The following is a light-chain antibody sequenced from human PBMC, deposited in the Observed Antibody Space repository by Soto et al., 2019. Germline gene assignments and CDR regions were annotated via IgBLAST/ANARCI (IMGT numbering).Light chain of an antibody. Sequence: EIVLTQSPATLSLSPGERATLSCRASQSVSSYLAWYQQKPGQAPRLLIYDASNRATGIPARFSGSGPGTDFTLTISSLEHEDFGVYYCQQRSDWPLTLGGGTKVDIK. CDR1: QSVSSY. V-gene: IGKV3-11*01. CDR3: QQRSDWPLT. CDR2: DAS. J-gene: IGKJ4*01.